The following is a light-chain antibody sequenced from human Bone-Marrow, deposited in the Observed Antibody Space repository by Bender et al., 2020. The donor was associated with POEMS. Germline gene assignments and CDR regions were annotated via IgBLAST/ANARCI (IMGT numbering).Light chain of an antibody. CDR2: DVA. J-gene: IGLJ2*01. CDR3: SSVTSSNTLV. V-gene: IGLV2-14*01. CDR1: RGDVGAYDY. Sequence: QSALTQPASVSGSTGQSITISCAGARGDVGAYDYVSWYQQHPGKAPKLIIHDVAALPSGISHRCSGSMSGNTASLTISGLQAEDSAVYYGSSVTSSNTLVFGGGSKLTVL.